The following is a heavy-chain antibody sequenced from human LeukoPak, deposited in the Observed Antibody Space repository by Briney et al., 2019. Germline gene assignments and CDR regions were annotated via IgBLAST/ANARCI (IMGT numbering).Heavy chain of an antibody. CDR3: ARDASTVTHEGAFDI. J-gene: IGHJ3*02. CDR2: ISGSGGST. V-gene: IGHV3-23*01. Sequence: GGSLRLSCAASGFTFGSYAMTWVRQAPGKGLEWVSAISGSGGSTYYADSVKGRFTISRDNSKNTLYLQMNSLRAEDTAVYYCARDASTVTHEGAFDIWGQGTMVTVSS. D-gene: IGHD4-17*01. CDR1: GFTFGSYA.